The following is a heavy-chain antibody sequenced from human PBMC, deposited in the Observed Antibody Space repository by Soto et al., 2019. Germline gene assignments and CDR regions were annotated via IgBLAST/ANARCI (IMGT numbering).Heavy chain of an antibody. CDR1: GYTFSDSA. J-gene: IGHJ4*02. D-gene: IGHD1-26*01. CDR3: ARLWSAREPNFDS. CDR2: IRSKANNYAT. Sequence: EVQLVESGGGLVQPGGSLKLSCVASGYTFSDSAMHWVRQASGKGLEWVGRIRSKANNYATVYAASVKGRFTISRDDSKNQAYFQMNSRKTEDTAVYYCARLWSAREPNFDSWGQGTLVSVSS. V-gene: IGHV3-73*02.